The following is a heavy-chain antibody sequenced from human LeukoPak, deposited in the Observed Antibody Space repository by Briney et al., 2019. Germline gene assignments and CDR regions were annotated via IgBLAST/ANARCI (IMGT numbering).Heavy chain of an antibody. J-gene: IGHJ4*02. Sequence: PGGSLRLSCAASGFTFSSYEMNWVRQAPGKGLEWVSYISSSGSTIYYADSVKGRFTISRGNAKNSLYLQMNSLRAEDTAVYYCAREVWGGGFDYWGQGTLVTVSS. CDR3: AREVWGGGFDY. D-gene: IGHD3-10*01. CDR1: GFTFSSYE. CDR2: ISSSGSTI. V-gene: IGHV3-48*03.